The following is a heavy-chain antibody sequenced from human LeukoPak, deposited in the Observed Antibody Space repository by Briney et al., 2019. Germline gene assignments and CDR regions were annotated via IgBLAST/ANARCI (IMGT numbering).Heavy chain of an antibody. CDR1: GGSISRNSYY. Sequence: PSETLSLTCTVSGGSISRNSYYWGWIRQPPGKGLEWIGNINYSGSTYYNPSLKSRVTISVDTSKNQFSLKLSSVTAADTAVYYCARPGGDRIYSSFDYWGQGTLVTVSS. V-gene: IGHV4-39*01. D-gene: IGHD6-13*01. CDR3: ARPGGDRIYSSFDY. CDR2: INYSGST. J-gene: IGHJ4*02.